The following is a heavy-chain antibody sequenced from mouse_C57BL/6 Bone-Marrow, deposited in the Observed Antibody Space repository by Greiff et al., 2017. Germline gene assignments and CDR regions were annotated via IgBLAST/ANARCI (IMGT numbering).Heavy chain of an antibody. Sequence: VQLQQSGPELVKPGASVKIPCKASGYTFTDYNMDWVQQSHGQSLEWIGDINPNNGGTIYNQKFKGKATLTVDKSSSTAYMELRSLTSEDTAVYYCARVEGFPYYAMDYWGQGTSVTVSS. CDR2: INPNNGGT. CDR1: GYTFTDYN. CDR3: ARVEGFPYYAMDY. V-gene: IGHV1-18*01. J-gene: IGHJ4*01.